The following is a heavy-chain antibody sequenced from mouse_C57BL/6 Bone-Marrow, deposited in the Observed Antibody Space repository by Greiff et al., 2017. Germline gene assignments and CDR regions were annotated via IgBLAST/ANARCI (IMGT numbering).Heavy chain of an antibody. CDR1: GYTFTSYW. V-gene: IGHV1-59*01. D-gene: IGHD1-1*01. CDR2: IDPSNSYT. CDR3: ARGSYYEANYYDMDY. Sequence: QVQLQQPGAELVRPGTSVKLSCKASGYTFTSYWMHWVKQRPGQGLEWIGVIDPSNSYTNYNQKFKGKATLTVDTSSSTAYMQLSSLTSEDSAVYECARGSYYEANYYDMDYWGEGTSVTVSS. J-gene: IGHJ4*01.